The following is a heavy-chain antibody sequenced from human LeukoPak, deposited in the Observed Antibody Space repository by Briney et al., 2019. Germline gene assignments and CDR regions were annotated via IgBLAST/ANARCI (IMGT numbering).Heavy chain of an antibody. J-gene: IGHJ4*02. CDR2: ISGAGGGT. CDR1: GFTFSNYA. CDR3: AKDTNYGDYRAPWYFDY. V-gene: IGHV3-23*01. Sequence: PGASLRLSCAASGFTFSNYAMSWVRQAPGKGLEWVSAISGAGGGTYYTDSVKGRFTISRDNSKNTLFLQMNSLRAEDSAVYYCAKDTNYGDYRAPWYFDYWGQGTLVTVSS. D-gene: IGHD4-17*01.